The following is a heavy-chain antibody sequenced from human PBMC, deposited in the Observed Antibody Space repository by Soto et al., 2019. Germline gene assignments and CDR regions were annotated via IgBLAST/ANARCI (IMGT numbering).Heavy chain of an antibody. CDR2: IWYDGSNK. CDR1: GFTFSSYG. D-gene: IGHD5-18*01. CDR3: ARDELNWGYSYGEGYYFDY. Sequence: QVQLVESGGGVVQPGRSLRLSCAASGFTFSSYGMHWVRQAPGKGLEWVAVIWYDGSNKYYADSVKGRFTISRDNSKNTLYLQMNSLRAEDTAVYYCARDELNWGYSYGEGYYFDYWGQGTLVTVSS. V-gene: IGHV3-33*01. J-gene: IGHJ4*02.